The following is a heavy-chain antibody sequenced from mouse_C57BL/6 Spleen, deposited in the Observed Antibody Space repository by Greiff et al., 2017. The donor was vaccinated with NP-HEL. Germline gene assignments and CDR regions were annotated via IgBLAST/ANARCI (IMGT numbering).Heavy chain of an antibody. CDR2: IDPSDSYN. D-gene: IGHD2-5*01. V-gene: IGHV1-50*01. J-gene: IGHJ4*01. CDR3: ASYYSNAMDY. Sequence: VQLQQPGAELVKPGASVKLSCKASGYTFTSYWMQWVKQRPGQGLEWIGEIDPSDSYNNYNQKFKGKATLTVDTSSSTAYMQLSSLTSEDSAVYYCASYYSNAMDYWGQGTSVTVSS. CDR1: GYTFTSYW.